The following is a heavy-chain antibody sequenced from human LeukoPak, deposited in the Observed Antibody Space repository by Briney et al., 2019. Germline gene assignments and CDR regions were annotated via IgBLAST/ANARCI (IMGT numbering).Heavy chain of an antibody. CDR3: ARESEVAVAGTRDLSY. CDR2: INTNTGNP. V-gene: IGHV7-4-1*02. D-gene: IGHD6-19*01. J-gene: IGHJ4*02. CDR1: RYIFTSYA. Sequence: ASVKVSCKTSRYIFTSYAMNWVRQAPGQGLEWMGWINTNTGNPAYAQGFTGRFVFSLDTSVSTAYLQISSLKAEDTAVYYCARESEVAVAGTRDLSYWGQGTLVTVSS.